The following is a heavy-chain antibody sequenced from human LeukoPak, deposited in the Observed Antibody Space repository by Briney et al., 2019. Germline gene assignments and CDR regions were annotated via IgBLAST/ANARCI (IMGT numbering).Heavy chain of an antibody. Sequence: GGSLRLSCAASGFTFSSYGMSWVRQAPGKGLEWVSAISGSGGSTYYADSVKGRFTISRDNSKNTLYLQMNSLRAEDTAVYYCARDRSSSWLNYYYYYYMDVWGKGTTVTVSS. J-gene: IGHJ6*03. V-gene: IGHV3-23*01. D-gene: IGHD6-13*01. CDR1: GFTFSSYG. CDR2: ISGSGGST. CDR3: ARDRSSSWLNYYYYYYMDV.